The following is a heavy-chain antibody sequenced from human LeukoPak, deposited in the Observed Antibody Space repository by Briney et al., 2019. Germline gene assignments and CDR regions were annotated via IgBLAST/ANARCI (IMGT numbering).Heavy chain of an antibody. J-gene: IGHJ4*02. CDR3: AKDPGYCSGGSCYGSNFDY. CDR2: ISGSGGGT. Sequence: GGSLRLSCAASGFTFSSYAMSWVRQAPGKGLEWVSAISGSGGGTYYADSVKGRFTISRDNSKNTLYLQMNSLRAEDTAVYYCAKDPGYCSGGSCYGSNFDYWGQGTLVTVSS. D-gene: IGHD2-15*01. V-gene: IGHV3-23*01. CDR1: GFTFSSYA.